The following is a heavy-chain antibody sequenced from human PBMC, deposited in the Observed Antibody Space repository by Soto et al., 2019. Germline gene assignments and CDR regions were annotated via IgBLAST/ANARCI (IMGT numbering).Heavy chain of an antibody. Sequence: SGPTLVNPTHNLTLTCTFSGFSLSTSGMRGSWIRQPPGKALEWLARIDWDDDKFYSTSLKTRLIISKDTSKNQVVLTMTNMDPVDTATYYCARTVRNYYDSSGPYYFDYWGQGTLVTVSS. CDR1: GFSLSTSGMR. V-gene: IGHV2-70*04. CDR2: IDWDDDK. J-gene: IGHJ4*02. CDR3: ARTVRNYYDSSGPYYFDY. D-gene: IGHD3-22*01.